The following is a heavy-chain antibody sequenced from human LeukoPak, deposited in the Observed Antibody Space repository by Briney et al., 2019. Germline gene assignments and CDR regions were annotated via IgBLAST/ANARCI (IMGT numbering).Heavy chain of an antibody. V-gene: IGHV4-34*01. J-gene: IGHJ5*02. CDR3: ARGQPDFWSGYFHYNWFDP. Sequence: SETLSLTCAVYGGSFSGYYWSWIRQPPGKGLEWIGEINHSGSTNYNPSLKSRVTISVDTSKNQFSLKLSSVTAADTAVYYCARGQPDFWSGYFHYNWFDPWGQGTLVTVSS. D-gene: IGHD3-3*01. CDR1: GGSFSGYY. CDR2: INHSGST.